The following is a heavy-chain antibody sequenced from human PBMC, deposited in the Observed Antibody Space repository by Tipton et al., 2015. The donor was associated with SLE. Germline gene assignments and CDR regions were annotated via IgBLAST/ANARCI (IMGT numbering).Heavy chain of an antibody. D-gene: IGHD3-3*01. CDR1: GGSFSGYY. CDR2: INHSGST. CDR3: ARRDRYYDFWSIPGYFDY. V-gene: IGHV4-34*01. J-gene: IGHJ4*02. Sequence: TLSLTCAVYGGSFSGYYWSWIRQPPGKGLERIGEINHSGSTNYNPSLKSRVTISVDTSKNQFSLKLSSVTAADTAVYYCARRDRYYDFWSIPGYFDYWGRGTLVTVSS.